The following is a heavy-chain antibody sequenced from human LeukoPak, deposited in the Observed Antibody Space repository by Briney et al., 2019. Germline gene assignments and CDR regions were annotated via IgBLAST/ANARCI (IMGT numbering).Heavy chain of an antibody. CDR3: ARVRAYNWNDGGWFDP. Sequence: ASVKLSCKASGYPFTGYYLHWVRQAPGHGLEWMGWINPNSGFTNYAQKFQGRVTMTRDTSISTAYMELSRLRSDDTAVYYCARVRAYNWNDGGWFDPWGQGTQVTVSS. J-gene: IGHJ5*01. V-gene: IGHV1-2*02. CDR2: INPNSGFT. D-gene: IGHD1-1*01. CDR1: GYPFTGYY.